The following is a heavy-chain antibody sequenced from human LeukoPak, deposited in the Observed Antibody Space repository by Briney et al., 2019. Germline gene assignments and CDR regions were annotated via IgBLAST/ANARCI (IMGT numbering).Heavy chain of an antibody. CDR3: AKVEEGSSPDAFDI. V-gene: IGHV3-23*01. CDR1: GFTFSSYA. J-gene: IGHJ3*02. Sequence: PGGSLRLSCAASGFTFSSYAMNWVRQAPGKGLEWVSVIRGSGGGSYYGDSVKGRFTISRDNSKNTLYLQMNSLRAEDTAVYYCAKVEEGSSPDAFDIWGQGTMVTVSS. D-gene: IGHD6-13*01. CDR2: IRGSGGGS.